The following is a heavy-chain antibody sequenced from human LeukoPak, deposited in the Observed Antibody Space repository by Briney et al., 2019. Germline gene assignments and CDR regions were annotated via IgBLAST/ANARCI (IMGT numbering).Heavy chain of an antibody. Sequence: PGGSLRLSCAASGFTSSSYAMHWVRQAPGKGLEWVAVISYDGSNKYYADSVKGRFTISRDNSKNTLYLQMNSLRAEDTAVYYCARSDGDPNTFGGVFYGMDVWGQGTTSPSP. CDR3: ARSDGDPNTFGGVFYGMDV. J-gene: IGHJ6*02. V-gene: IGHV3-30-3*01. CDR1: GFTSSSYA. D-gene: IGHD3-16*01. CDR2: ISYDGSNK.